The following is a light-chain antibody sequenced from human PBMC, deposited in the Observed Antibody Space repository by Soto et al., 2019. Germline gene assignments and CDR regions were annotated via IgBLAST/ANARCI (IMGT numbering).Light chain of an antibody. CDR1: QSSNINY. J-gene: IGKJ3*01. CDR2: SAS. V-gene: IGKV3-20*01. Sequence: EIVLTQSPGTLSLSPGERATLSCRASQSSNINYLAWYQQKPGQAPMLLIYSASSTATDIPDRFRGSGSGTDFTLTISGLEPEDCAVYYCQHYSKSQRRFTFGPGTKVDIK. CDR3: QHYSKSQRRFT.